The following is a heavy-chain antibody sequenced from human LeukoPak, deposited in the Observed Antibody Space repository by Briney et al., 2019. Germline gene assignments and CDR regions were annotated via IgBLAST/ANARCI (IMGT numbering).Heavy chain of an antibody. CDR2: ISSSGTTI. V-gene: IGHV3-11*04. Sequence: GGSLRLSCAASGFTFTDYYMSWIRQAPGKGLEWVSYISSSGTTIYYADSVKGRFTISRDNAKNSLYLQMNSLRAEDTAVYYCARDQWWLRTLDYWGQGTLVTASS. CDR3: ARDQWWLRTLDY. J-gene: IGHJ4*02. CDR1: GFTFTDYY. D-gene: IGHD5-12*01.